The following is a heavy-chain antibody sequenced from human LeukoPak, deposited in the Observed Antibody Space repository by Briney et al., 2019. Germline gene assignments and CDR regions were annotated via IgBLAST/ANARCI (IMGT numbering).Heavy chain of an antibody. CDR1: GVAISGDY. Sequence: SETLSLTCTVSGVAISGDYWIWIRQSPGRGLEYIGSIFYRESFSYGGTTFYNPSLQSRVTISVDTSKNAFSLRLSSVTAADTAVYYCARQISGNKAYWGQGILVTVSS. CDR3: ARQISGNKAY. V-gene: IGHV4-59*04. J-gene: IGHJ4*02. D-gene: IGHD1/OR15-1a*01. CDR2: IFYRESFSYGGTT.